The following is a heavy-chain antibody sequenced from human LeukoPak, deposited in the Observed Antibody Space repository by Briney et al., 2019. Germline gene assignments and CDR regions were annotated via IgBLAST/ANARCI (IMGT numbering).Heavy chain of an antibody. CDR1: GFTFSSYS. V-gene: IGHV3-21*01. Sequence: GGSLRLSCAASGFTFSSYSMNWVRQAPGKGLEWVSSISSSSSYIYYADSVKGRFTISRDNAKNSLYLQMNSLRAEDTAVYYCAKDKDIVLMVYAIGKPDYWGQGTLVTVSS. CDR2: ISSSSSYI. D-gene: IGHD2-8*01. J-gene: IGHJ4*02. CDR3: AKDKDIVLMVYAIGKPDY.